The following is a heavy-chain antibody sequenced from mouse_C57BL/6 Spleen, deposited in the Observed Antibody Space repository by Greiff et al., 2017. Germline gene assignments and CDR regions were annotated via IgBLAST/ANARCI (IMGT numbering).Heavy chain of an antibody. CDR2: IDPSDSYT. J-gene: IGHJ4*01. D-gene: IGHD2-1*01. Sequence: QVQLQQPGAELVMPGASVKLSCKASGYTFTSYWMHWVKQRPGQGLEWIGEIDPSDSYTNYNQKFKGKSTLTVDKSSSTAYMQLSILTSEDSAVYYCARGSLYYGNYAMDYWGQGTSVTVSS. V-gene: IGHV1-69*01. CDR3: ARGSLYYGNYAMDY. CDR1: GYTFTSYW.